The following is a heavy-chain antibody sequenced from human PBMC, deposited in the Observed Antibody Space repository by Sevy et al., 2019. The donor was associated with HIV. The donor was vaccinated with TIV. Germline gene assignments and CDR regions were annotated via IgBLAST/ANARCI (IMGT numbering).Heavy chain of an antibody. V-gene: IGHV3-43D*03. Sequence: GGSLRLSCAASGFTFDDYAMHWVRQAPGKGLEWVSLISWDGGSTYYAHSVKGRFTISRDNSKNSLYLQMNSLRAEDTALYYCAKDSMKVGATAFYYYGMDVWGHGTTVTV. CDR3: AKDSMKVGATAFYYYGMDV. CDR1: GFTFDDYA. D-gene: IGHD1-26*01. CDR2: ISWDGGST. J-gene: IGHJ6*02.